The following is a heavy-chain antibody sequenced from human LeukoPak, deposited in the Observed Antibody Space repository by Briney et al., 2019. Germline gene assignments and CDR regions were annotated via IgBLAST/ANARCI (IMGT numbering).Heavy chain of an antibody. CDR2: ISGSGGST. J-gene: IGHJ3*02. V-gene: IGHV3-23*01. Sequence: GGTLRLSCAASGFTFSSYGMSWVRQAPGKGLEWVSAISGSGGSTYYADSVKGRFTISRDNSKNTLYLQMNSLRAEDTAVYYCARRTGNGAFGIWGQGTMVTVSS. CDR1: GFTFSSYG. D-gene: IGHD2-8*01. CDR3: ARRTGNGAFGI.